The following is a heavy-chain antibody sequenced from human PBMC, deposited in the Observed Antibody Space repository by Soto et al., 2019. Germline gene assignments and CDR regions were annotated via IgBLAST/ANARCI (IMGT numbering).Heavy chain of an antibody. CDR3: ARDWRKNVVVVAANYYYGMDV. V-gene: IGHV1-69*13. Sequence: SVKVSCKASGGTFSSYAISWVRQAPGQGLERMGGIIPIFGTANYAQKFQGRVTITADESTSTAYMELSSLRSEDTAVYYCARDWRKNVVVVAANYYYGMDVWGQGTTVTVSS. D-gene: IGHD2-15*01. CDR2: IIPIFGTA. J-gene: IGHJ6*02. CDR1: GGTFSSYA.